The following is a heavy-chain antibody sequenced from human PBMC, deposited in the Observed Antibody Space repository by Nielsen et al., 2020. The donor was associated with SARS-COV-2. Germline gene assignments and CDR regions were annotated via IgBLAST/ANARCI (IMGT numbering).Heavy chain of an antibody. CDR3: ARVGSTCSSSRCYSYYGMDV. V-gene: IGHV3-30*04. Sequence: LKISCAASGFTFNNYPMHWVRQAPGKGLEWVAVISYDGSNKYFADSVKGRFTISRDNSKNTLYLQMNSLRPEDTAVYYCARVGSTCSSSRCYSYYGMDVWGQGTTVTVSS. CDR1: GFTFNNYP. CDR2: ISYDGSNK. D-gene: IGHD2-2*01. J-gene: IGHJ6*02.